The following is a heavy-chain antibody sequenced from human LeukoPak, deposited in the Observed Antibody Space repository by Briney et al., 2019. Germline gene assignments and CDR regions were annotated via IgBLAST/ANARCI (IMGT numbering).Heavy chain of an antibody. CDR3: ARQRYSSGWYPYFDY. CDR2: IYYSGST. Sequence: PSETLSLTCTVSGGSISSSSYYWGWIRQPPGKGLEWIGSIYYSGSTYYNPSLKSRVTISVDTSKNQFPLKLSSVTAAGTAVFYCARQRYSSGWYPYFDYWGQGTQVTVSS. J-gene: IGHJ4*02. CDR1: GGSISSSSYY. V-gene: IGHV4-39*01. D-gene: IGHD6-19*01.